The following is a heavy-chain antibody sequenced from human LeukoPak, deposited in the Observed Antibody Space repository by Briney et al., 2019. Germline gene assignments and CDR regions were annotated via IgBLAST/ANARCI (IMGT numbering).Heavy chain of an antibody. CDR3: AMDYYVSGSYRDWFDP. CDR2: IYNSGST. V-gene: IGHV4-61*02. J-gene: IGHJ5*02. Sequence: PSETLSLTCTVSGGSISSGSYYWSWIRQPAGKGLEWIGRIYNSGSTNYNPSLKSRVTISVDTSNNQFSLKLSSVTAADTAVYYCAMDYYVSGSYRDWFDPWGQGTLVTVSS. D-gene: IGHD3-10*01. CDR1: GGSISSGSYY.